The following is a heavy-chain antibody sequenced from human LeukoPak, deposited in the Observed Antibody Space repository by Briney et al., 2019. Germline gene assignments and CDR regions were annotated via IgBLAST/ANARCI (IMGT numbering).Heavy chain of an antibody. J-gene: IGHJ5*02. V-gene: IGHV3-30*04. CDR2: ISFDENRK. D-gene: IGHD3-22*01. CDR3: ARNYYHSSAPGSWFDP. Sequence: GGSLRLSCAASGFIFSSYAMYWVRQAPGKGLEWVALISFDENRKYYRDSVKGRFTISRDNSNNTMHLQMNSVRPEDTAVYFCARNYYHSSAPGSWFDPWGQGTLVTVSS. CDR1: GFIFSSYA.